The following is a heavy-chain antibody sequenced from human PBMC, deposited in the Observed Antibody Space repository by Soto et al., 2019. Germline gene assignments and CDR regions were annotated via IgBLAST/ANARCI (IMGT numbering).Heavy chain of an antibody. CDR2: INHSGST. Sequence: PSETLSLTCAVYGGSFSYYYWSWIRQPPGKGLEWIGEINHSGSTNYNPSLKSRVTISVDTSKNQFSLKLSSVTAADTAVYYCAQITYCGGDYPNWFDPWGQGTLVTVSS. CDR1: GGSFSYYY. V-gene: IGHV4-34*01. CDR3: AQITYCGGDYPNWFDP. D-gene: IGHD2-21*02. J-gene: IGHJ5*02.